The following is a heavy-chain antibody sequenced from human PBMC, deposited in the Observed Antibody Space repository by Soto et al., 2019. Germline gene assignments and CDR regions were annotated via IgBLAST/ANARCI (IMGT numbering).Heavy chain of an antibody. V-gene: IGHV3-15*01. Sequence: LRLSCAASGFSFSNAWLSWVRQAPGKGLEWVGRIKSRADGGTTDYTAPVKGRFAISRDDSKNTLYLQMNSLKTEDTAVYYCTTGSTSTKNYWGQGTLVTVSS. CDR2: IKSRADGGTT. D-gene: IGHD3-10*01. J-gene: IGHJ4*02. CDR1: GFSFSNAW. CDR3: TTGSTSTKNY.